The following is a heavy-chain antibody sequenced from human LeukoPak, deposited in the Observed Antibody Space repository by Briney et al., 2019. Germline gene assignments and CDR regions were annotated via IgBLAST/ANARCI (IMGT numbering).Heavy chain of an antibody. Sequence: ASVKVSCKASGYAFTGHYMHWVRQAPGQGLEWMGWINPNSGGTNYAQKFQGRVTMTRDTSISTAYMDLSTVTSDDTAVYYCARVDTAMVIDYWGQGTLVTVSS. CDR1: GYAFTGHY. V-gene: IGHV1-2*02. D-gene: IGHD5-18*01. CDR2: INPNSGGT. J-gene: IGHJ4*02. CDR3: ARVDTAMVIDY.